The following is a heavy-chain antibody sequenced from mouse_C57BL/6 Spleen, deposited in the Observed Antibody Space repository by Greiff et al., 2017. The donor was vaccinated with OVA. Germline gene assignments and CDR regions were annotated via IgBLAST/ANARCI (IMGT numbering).Heavy chain of an antibody. CDR3: AWLRRDYYAMDY. CDR2: IYPGGGYT. D-gene: IGHD2-2*01. Sequence: VQLVESGAELVRPGTSVKMSCKASGYTFTNYWIGWAKQRPGHGLEWIGDIYPGGGYTNYNEKFKGKATLTADKSSSTAYMQFSSLTSEDSAIYYCAWLRRDYYAMDYWGQGTSVTVSS. J-gene: IGHJ4*01. V-gene: IGHV1-63*01. CDR1: GYTFTNYW.